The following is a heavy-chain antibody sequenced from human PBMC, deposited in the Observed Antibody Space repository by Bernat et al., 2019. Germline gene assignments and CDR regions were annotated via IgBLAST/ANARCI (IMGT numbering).Heavy chain of an antibody. V-gene: IGHV3-30-3*01. Sequence: QVQLVESGGGVVQPGRSLRLSCAASEFTFSSYAMHWVRQAPGKGLEWVAVIAYDGDNKYYADSVKGRFTIYRDNSKNTLYLQVNSLRGEDTAVYYWAGGGVTTFGVAAGGVDVWGQGTTVIVSS. CDR2: IAYDGDNK. J-gene: IGHJ6*02. CDR3: AGGGVTTFGVAAGGVDV. D-gene: IGHD3-3*01. CDR1: EFTFSSYA.